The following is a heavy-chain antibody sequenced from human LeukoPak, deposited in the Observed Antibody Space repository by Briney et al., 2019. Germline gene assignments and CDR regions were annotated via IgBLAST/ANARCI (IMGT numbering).Heavy chain of an antibody. D-gene: IGHD7-27*01. Sequence: ASVKVSCKVSGYTVASYGIIWVRHAPGQGLECMGWIHAGTGDTNYAQKFQGRFTMTRDTSISTLYMELNRLASDDTAVYFCARDENWGPDYWGQGTLVTVSS. J-gene: IGHJ4*02. V-gene: IGHV1-18*01. CDR3: ARDENWGPDY. CDR1: GYTVASYG. CDR2: IHAGTGDT.